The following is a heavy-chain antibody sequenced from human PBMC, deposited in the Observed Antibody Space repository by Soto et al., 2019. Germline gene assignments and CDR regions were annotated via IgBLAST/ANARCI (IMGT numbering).Heavy chain of an antibody. CDR2: IYYSGNT. CDR3: ARVVPAATQTKFYFDY. V-gene: IGHV4-59*01. CDR1: GGSISSYY. D-gene: IGHD2-2*01. J-gene: IGHJ4*02. Sequence: PSETLSLTCTVSGGSISSYYWTWIRQPPGKGLEWIGYIYYSGNTNYNPSLKSRATISVDTSKNQFSLKLSSVTAADTAVYYCARVVPAATQTKFYFDYWGQGTLVTVSS.